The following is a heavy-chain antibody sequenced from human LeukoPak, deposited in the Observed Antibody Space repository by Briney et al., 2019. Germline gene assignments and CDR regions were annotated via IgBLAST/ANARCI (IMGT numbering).Heavy chain of an antibody. Sequence: SETLSLTCTVSGDSLSSYYWSWLRQSPGKGLEWIGDISYTGSTTYNPSLMSRVTISRDTSKNHFSLELTSVTAADTATYYCARETSLAGFASGLGFNYWGQGILVTVSS. D-gene: IGHD6-19*01. CDR1: GDSLSSYY. V-gene: IGHV4-59*01. J-gene: IGHJ4*02. CDR3: ARETSLAGFASGLGFNY. CDR2: ISYTGST.